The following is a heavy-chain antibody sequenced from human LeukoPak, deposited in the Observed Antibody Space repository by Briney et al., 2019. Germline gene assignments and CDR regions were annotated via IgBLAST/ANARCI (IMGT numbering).Heavy chain of an antibody. CDR1: GFTFSSYW. Sequence: PGGSLRLSCAASGFTFSSYWMSWVRQAPGKGLEWVANIKQDGSEKYYVDSVKGRFTISRDNSKNTLYLQMNSLRAEDTAVYYCAKDLRIAVTWFDYWGQGTLVTVSS. CDR3: AKDLRIAVTWFDY. D-gene: IGHD6-19*01. V-gene: IGHV3-7*01. CDR2: IKQDGSEK. J-gene: IGHJ4*02.